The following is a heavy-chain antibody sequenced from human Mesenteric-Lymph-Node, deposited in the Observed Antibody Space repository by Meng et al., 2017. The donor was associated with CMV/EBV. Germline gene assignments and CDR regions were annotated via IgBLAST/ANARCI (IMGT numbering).Heavy chain of an antibody. CDR1: GFTFSSYA. J-gene: IGHJ5*02. V-gene: IGHV3-30*04. Sequence: VQLVGSGGGVGQPGRSLRLSCAASGFTFSSYAMHWVRQAPGKGLEWVAVISYDGSNKYYADSVKGRFTISRDNSKNTLYLQMNSLRAEDTAVYYCARVKWGITGTTWGQGTLVTVSS. CDR2: ISYDGSNK. D-gene: IGHD1-20*01. CDR3: ARVKWGITGTT.